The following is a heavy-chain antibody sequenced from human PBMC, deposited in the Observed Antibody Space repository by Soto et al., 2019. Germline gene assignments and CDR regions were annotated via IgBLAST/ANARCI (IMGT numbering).Heavy chain of an antibody. V-gene: IGHV4-34*01. CDR3: ARDVIVVVVAASQSDAFAI. CDR1: GGSFSGYY. CDR2: INHSGST. J-gene: IGHJ3*02. D-gene: IGHD2-15*01. Sequence: SETLSLTCAVYGGSFSGYYWSWIRQPPGKGLEWIGEINHSGSTNYNPSLKSRVTISVDTSKNQFSLKLSSVTAADTAVYYCARDVIVVVVAASQSDAFAIWGQGTMVTVSS.